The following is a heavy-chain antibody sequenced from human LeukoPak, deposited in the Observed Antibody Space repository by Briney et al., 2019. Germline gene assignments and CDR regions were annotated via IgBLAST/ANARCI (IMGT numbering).Heavy chain of an antibody. V-gene: IGHV1-2*02. D-gene: IGHD2-2*01. Sequence: ASVKVSCKASGYTFTGYYMHWVRQAPGQGLEWMGWINPNSGGTNYAQKFQGRVTMTRDTPISTAYMELSRLRSDDTAVYYCARAQKRIVVVPAAIELSYYYYGMDVWGQGTTVTVSS. CDR1: GYTFTGYY. CDR2: INPNSGGT. CDR3: ARAQKRIVVVPAAIELSYYYYGMDV. J-gene: IGHJ6*02.